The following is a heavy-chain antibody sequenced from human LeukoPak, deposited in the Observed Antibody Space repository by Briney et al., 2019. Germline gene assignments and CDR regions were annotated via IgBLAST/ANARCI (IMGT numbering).Heavy chain of an antibody. J-gene: IGHJ6*02. CDR3: ARDRGSSWSYGMDV. CDR1: GQSLTGYF. CDR2: IDPNTGDT. D-gene: IGHD6-13*01. Sequence: ASVKVSCKASGQSLTGYFIHWVRQAPGQGLEWVGRIDPNTGDTIYAQNFQGRVTVTSATSISTAYMELSRLTSDDTAVYYCARDRGSSWSYGMDVWGQGTTVTVSS. V-gene: IGHV1-2*06.